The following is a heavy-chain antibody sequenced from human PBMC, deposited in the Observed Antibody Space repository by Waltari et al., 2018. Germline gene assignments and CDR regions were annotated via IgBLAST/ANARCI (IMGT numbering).Heavy chain of an antibody. CDR1: GFTFSSYR. CDR3: ATAAAHDAFDI. D-gene: IGHD2-2*01. J-gene: IGHJ3*02. Sequence: EVQLVESGGGLVKPGGSLRLSCAASGFTFSSYRMNWVRQAPGKGLEWVSSISSSSSYIYYADSVKGRFTISRDNAKNSLYLQMNSLRAEDTAVYYCATAAAHDAFDIWGQGTMVTVSS. V-gene: IGHV3-21*01. CDR2: ISSSSSYI.